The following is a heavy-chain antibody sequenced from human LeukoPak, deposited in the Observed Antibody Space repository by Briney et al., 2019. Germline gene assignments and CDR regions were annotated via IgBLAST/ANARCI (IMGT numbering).Heavy chain of an antibody. Sequence: GGSLRLSCAASGFTFSSYSMNWVRQAPGKGLEWVSYISSSSSTIYYADSVKGRFTISRDNAKNSLYLQMNSLRAEDTAVYYCARDSPSMEGTGTGYYYYYYMDVWGKGTTVTVPS. CDR2: ISSSSSTI. J-gene: IGHJ6*03. CDR1: GFTFSSYS. D-gene: IGHD7-27*01. V-gene: IGHV3-48*01. CDR3: ARDSPSMEGTGTGYYYYYYMDV.